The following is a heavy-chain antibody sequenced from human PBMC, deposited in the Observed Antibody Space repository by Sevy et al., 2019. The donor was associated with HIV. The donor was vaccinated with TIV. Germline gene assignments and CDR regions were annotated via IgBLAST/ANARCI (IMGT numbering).Heavy chain of an antibody. CDR3: AREGCTRPHDY. D-gene: IGHD2-8*01. V-gene: IGHV3-21*04. CDR1: GFPFSKYS. CDR2: FSFGCGQI. Sequence: GGSLRLSCAASGFPFSKYSMSWSRQTPGKGLEWVATFSFGCGQINYADSVKGRFTISRDDSRNTFYLQMNSLRSDDTAIYYCAREGCTRPHDYWGQGTVVTVSS. J-gene: IGHJ4*02.